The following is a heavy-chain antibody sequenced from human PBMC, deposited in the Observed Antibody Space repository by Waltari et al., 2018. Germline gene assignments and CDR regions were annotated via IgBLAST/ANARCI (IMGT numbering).Heavy chain of an antibody. CDR2: ISGSGGST. Sequence: EVQLLESGGGLVQPGGSLRLSCAASGFTFSSYAMSWVRQAPGKGLEWVSAISGSGGSTYYADSVKGRFTSSRDNSKNTLYLQMNSLRAEDTAVYYCAKNRWYQLRTPYYMDVWGKGTTVTISS. CDR1: GFTFSSYA. J-gene: IGHJ6*03. D-gene: IGHD2-2*01. V-gene: IGHV3-23*01. CDR3: AKNRWYQLRTPYYMDV.